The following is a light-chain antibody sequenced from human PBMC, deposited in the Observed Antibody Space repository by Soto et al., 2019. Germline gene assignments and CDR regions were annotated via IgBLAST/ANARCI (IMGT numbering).Light chain of an antibody. CDR2: GAS. J-gene: IGKJ2*01. V-gene: IGKV3-15*01. Sequence: EIVMTQSPATLSVSPGERATLSCRASQSVSNNLAWYQRKPGQAPRLLIYGASTRATGIPARFSGSGSVTEFTLTISSLQSEDFAIYYCQHYNRWPRTFGQGTKLEIK. CDR3: QHYNRWPRT. CDR1: QSVSNN.